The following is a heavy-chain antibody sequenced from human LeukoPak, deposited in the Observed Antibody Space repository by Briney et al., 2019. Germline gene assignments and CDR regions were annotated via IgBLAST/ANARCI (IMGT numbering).Heavy chain of an antibody. J-gene: IGHJ4*02. CDR2: INIDGSSI. D-gene: IGHD1-26*01. CDR3: ARVSVVGAQAFDH. Sequence: GGSLRLSCAASGFTFNDYWMHWVRQAPGKGLVWVSRINIDGSSISYADSVKGRFTISRDNAKKTLYLQMNNLRAEDTAVYYCARVSVVGAQAFDHWGQGTLVTVSS. V-gene: IGHV3-74*01. CDR1: GFTFNDYW.